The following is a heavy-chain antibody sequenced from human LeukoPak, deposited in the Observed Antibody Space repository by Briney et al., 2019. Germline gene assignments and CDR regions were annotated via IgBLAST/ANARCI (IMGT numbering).Heavy chain of an antibody. J-gene: IGHJ1*01. V-gene: IGHV4-34*01. Sequence: SETLSLTCAVYGGSFSGYYWSWIRQPPGKGLEWIGEINHSGSTNYNPSLKSRVTISVDTSKNQFSLKLSSVTVADTAVYYCARGSLGYLVPFQHWGQGTLVTVSS. CDR2: INHSGST. CDR1: GGSFSGYY. D-gene: IGHD6-6*01. CDR3: ARGSLGYLVPFQH.